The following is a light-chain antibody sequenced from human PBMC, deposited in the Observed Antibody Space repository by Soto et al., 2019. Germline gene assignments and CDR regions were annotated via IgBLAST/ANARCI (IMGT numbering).Light chain of an antibody. V-gene: IGKV3-15*01. Sequence: EIVMTQSPATLSVSPGERATLSCRASQSVSSNLAWYQQKPGQAPRLLIYGASTRATGIPARFSGSGSGTEFTLTISSLQSEDFAVYYCQQYNNWLLITFGQGTRLEIK. CDR1: QSVSSN. J-gene: IGKJ5*01. CDR3: QQYNNWLLIT. CDR2: GAS.